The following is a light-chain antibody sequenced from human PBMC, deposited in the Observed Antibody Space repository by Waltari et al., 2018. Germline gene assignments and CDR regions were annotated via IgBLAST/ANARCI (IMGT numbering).Light chain of an antibody. CDR2: GAS. Sequence: EIVMTQSPATLSVSPGERATLSCRASQSVSSNLAWYQQKPGQAPRLLIYGASTRATGIPDRFSGSWSGTEFTLTISSLQSEDFAVYYCQQYNNRPPVTFGGGTQVEIK. J-gene: IGKJ4*01. CDR3: QQYNNRPPVT. V-gene: IGKV3-15*01. CDR1: QSVSSN.